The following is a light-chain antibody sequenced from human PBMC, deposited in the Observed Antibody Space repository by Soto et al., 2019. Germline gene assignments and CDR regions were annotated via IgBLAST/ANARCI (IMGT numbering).Light chain of an antibody. CDR1: QSISDW. J-gene: IGKJ1*01. Sequence: DIQMTQSPSTLSASVGDRVTITCRASQSISDWLAWYQQKPGKAPNLLIFKATRLESGVPSRFSGSGSGTEFTLTISSLQPDDFATYYCQQYNTYPRTFGQGTKVEI. V-gene: IGKV1-5*03. CDR2: KAT. CDR3: QQYNTYPRT.